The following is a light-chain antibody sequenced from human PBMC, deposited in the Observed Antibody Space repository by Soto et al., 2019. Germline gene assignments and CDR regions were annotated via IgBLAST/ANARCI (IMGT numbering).Light chain of an antibody. CDR2: ANT. Sequence: QSVLTQPPSVSGAPGHRVTISCTGSSSNIGAGYDVHWYQQLPGTAPKLLIYANTNRPSGVPDRFSGSKSGTSASLAITGLQAEDEADYYCCSYAGGYTYLFGTGTKLTVL. CDR1: SSNIGAGYD. V-gene: IGLV1-40*01. J-gene: IGLJ1*01. CDR3: CSYAGGYTYL.